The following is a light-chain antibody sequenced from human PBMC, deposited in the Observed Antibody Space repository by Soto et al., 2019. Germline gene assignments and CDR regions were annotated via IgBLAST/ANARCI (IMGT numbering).Light chain of an antibody. CDR1: QSVVIN. J-gene: IGKJ5*01. CDR2: RPS. CDR3: QQYNNWPRGT. V-gene: IGKV3-15*01. Sequence: EIVMTQSPATLSVSPGERASLSCRASQSVVINLAWYQQKPGHAPRLLMYRPSTRATGIPARFSGSGSETEFTLTISSLQSEDFAVYYCQQYNNWPRGTFGQGTRLEIK.